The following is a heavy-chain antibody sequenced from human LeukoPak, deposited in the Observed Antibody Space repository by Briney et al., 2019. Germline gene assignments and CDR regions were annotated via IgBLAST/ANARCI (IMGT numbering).Heavy chain of an antibody. CDR1: EFTFNNYW. CDR3: ASIVVVTATLDAFDI. D-gene: IGHD2-21*02. CDR2: INSDGSHT. V-gene: IGHV3-74*01. Sequence: GGSLRLSCAASEFTFNNYWMHWVRQAPGKGLVWVSRINSDGSHTDYADSVKGRFTISRDNSKNTLYLQMNSLRAEDTAVYYCASIVVVTATLDAFDIWGQGTMVTVSS. J-gene: IGHJ3*02.